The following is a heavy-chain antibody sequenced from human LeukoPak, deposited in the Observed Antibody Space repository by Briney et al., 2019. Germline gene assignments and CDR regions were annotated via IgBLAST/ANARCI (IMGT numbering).Heavy chain of an antibody. CDR2: ISSSGTGI. V-gene: IGHV3-48*03. D-gene: IGHD1-1*01. CDR3: ARDRLNDHLFDH. CDR1: GFTFSSYE. J-gene: IGHJ4*02. Sequence: GGSLRLSCVASGFTFSSYEMNWVRQAPGKGLEWVSYISSSGTGIYYTDSVKGRFTISRDNAKNSLYLQMNSLRAEDSAVYYCARDRLNDHLFDHWGQGTLVTVSS.